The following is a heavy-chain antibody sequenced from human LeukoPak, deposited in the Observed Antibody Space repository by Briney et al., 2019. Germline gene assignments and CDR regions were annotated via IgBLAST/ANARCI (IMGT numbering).Heavy chain of an antibody. J-gene: IGHJ5*02. D-gene: IGHD7-27*01. V-gene: IGHV3-33*01. CDR3: ARDSPLTAGPFDP. CDR2: IWYDGSNE. CDR1: GITFSSFG. Sequence: GGSLRLSCVASGITFSSFGMHWVRQAPGKVLEWVAFIWYDGSNEYYADSVKGRFTIFRDNSKNTLYLQMNSLRGDDTAVYYCARDSPLTAGPFDPWGQGTLVTVSS.